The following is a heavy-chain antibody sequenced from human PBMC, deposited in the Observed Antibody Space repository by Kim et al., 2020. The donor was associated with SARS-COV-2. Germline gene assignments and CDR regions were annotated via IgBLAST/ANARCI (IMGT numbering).Heavy chain of an antibody. V-gene: IGHV4-59*01. Sequence: SETLSLTCTISGGSISSYYWSWIRQPPGKGLEWIGYIYYSGSTNYNPSLKSRVTISVDTSKNQFSLKLSSVTAADTAVYYCARVPCSSTSCYFSATNWFDPWGQGTLVTVSP. J-gene: IGHJ5*02. CDR2: IYYSGST. D-gene: IGHD2-2*01. CDR3: ARVPCSSTSCYFSATNWFDP. CDR1: GGSISSYY.